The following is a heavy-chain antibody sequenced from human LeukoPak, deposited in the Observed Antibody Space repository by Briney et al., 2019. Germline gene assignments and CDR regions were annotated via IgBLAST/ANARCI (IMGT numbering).Heavy chain of an antibody. V-gene: IGHV3-20*04. CDR2: FNWNGGST. J-gene: IGHJ3*02. D-gene: IGHD3-22*01. CDR1: GFTFDNYG. CDR3: ARIDTYYYDSSGYYSAFDI. Sequence: GGSLRLSCAASGFTFDNYGMSWVRPAPGKGLEWVSGFNWNGGSTGYADSVKGRFTISRDNAKNSLYLQMNSLRAEDTALYYCARIDTYYYDSSGYYSAFDIWGQGTIVTVSS.